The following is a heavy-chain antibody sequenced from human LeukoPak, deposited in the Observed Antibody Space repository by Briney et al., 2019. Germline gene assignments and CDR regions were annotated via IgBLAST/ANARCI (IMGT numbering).Heavy chain of an antibody. V-gene: IGHV4-59*08. Sequence: SETLSLTCTVSGDSISSYYWTWIRQPQGKGLEWIGYIYYSGSTNYNPSLKSRVTMSVDTSKNHFSLMLSSVTAADTAVYYCARLHEAGLFFDYWGQGTLVTVSS. D-gene: IGHD6-19*01. J-gene: IGHJ4*02. CDR1: GDSISSYY. CDR3: ARLHEAGLFFDY. CDR2: IYYSGST.